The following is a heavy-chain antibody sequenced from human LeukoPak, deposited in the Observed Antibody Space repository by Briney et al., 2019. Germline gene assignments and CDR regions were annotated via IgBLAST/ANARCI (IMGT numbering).Heavy chain of an antibody. J-gene: IGHJ6*02. CDR3: ARVELSSSSYYYYGMDV. Sequence: GGSLRLSCAASGFTFSSYWMSWVRQAPGKGLEWVANIKQDGSEKYYVDSVKGRFTISRDNAKNSLYLQMNSLRAEDTAVYYCARVELSSSSYYYYGMDVWGQGTTVTVSS. CDR1: GFTFSSYW. V-gene: IGHV3-7*02. CDR2: IKQDGSEK. D-gene: IGHD3-16*02.